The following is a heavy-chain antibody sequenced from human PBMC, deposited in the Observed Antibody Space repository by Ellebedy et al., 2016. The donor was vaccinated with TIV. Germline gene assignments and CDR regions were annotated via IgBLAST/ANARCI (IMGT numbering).Heavy chain of an antibody. CDR2: IRSKAFGGTT. J-gene: IGHJ4*02. CDR3: TRGRGAADY. V-gene: IGHV3-49*03. Sequence: PGGSLRLSCTGSGFTLGDYAMSWFRQAPGKGLEWVGFIRSKAFGGTTEYAASVRGRFTISRDDSKSIAFLQMNSLKTEDTAVYYCTRGRGAADYWGQGTLVTVSS. CDR1: GFTLGDYA. D-gene: IGHD1-26*01.